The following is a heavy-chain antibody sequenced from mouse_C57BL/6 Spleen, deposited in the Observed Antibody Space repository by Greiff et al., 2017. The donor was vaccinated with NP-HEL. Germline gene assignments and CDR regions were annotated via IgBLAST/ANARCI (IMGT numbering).Heavy chain of an antibody. CDR2: IWRGGST. CDR3: AKNRGSIPRYYAMDY. Sequence: QVQLQQSGPGLVQPSQSLSITCTVSGFSLTSYGVHWVRQSPGKGLEWLGVIWRGGSTDYNAAFMSRLSITKDNSKSQVFFKMNSLQADDTAIYYCAKNRGSIPRYYAMDYWGQGTSVTVSS. J-gene: IGHJ4*01. V-gene: IGHV2-5*01. CDR1: GFSLTSYG. D-gene: IGHD1-1*01.